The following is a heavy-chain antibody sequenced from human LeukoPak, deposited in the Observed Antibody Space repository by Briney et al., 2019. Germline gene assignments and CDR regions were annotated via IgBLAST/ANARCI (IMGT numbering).Heavy chain of an antibody. J-gene: IGHJ4*02. CDR1: GDTFTDHY. CDR2: ITPSGRGA. Sequence: ASVKVSCKASGDTFTDHYVQWVRQAPGQGLEWMGWITPSGRGANSAQKFQGRLTLSRDTSINTVYMELTRLTSDDTAIYYCARQDEAGYYFDYWGQGTLVTVSS. V-gene: IGHV1-2*02. CDR3: ARQDEAGYYFDY.